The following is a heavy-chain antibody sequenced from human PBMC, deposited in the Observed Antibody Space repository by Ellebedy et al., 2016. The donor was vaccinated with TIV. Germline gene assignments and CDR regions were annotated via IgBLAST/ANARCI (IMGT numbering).Heavy chain of an antibody. CDR1: GFHFSRYA. CDR2: MSFDGRNE. CDR3: ARDWCSGGSCTHNYYYGMDV. V-gene: IGHV3-30*04. J-gene: IGHJ6*02. Sequence: GESLKISCAASGFHFSRYAMHWVRQTQGKGLEWVAVMSFDGRNEYKADSVKGRFTISRDNSKNTLYLQMNSLRAEDTALYYCARDWCSGGSCTHNYYYGMDVWGQGTTVTVSS. D-gene: IGHD2-15*01.